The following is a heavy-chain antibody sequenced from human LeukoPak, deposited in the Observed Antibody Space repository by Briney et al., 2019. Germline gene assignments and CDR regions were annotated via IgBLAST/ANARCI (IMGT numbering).Heavy chain of an antibody. CDR2: IFGSGGST. CDR1: GFTFSSYA. J-gene: IGHJ4*02. Sequence: GGSLRLSCAASGFTFSSYAMYWVRPAPGKGLEWVSGIFGSGGSTHYADSVKGRFTVSRDNSKNTVYLQMNSLRAEDTAVYYCAKTTTGYSSGRFPGWPVDYWGQGTLVTVSS. V-gene: IGHV3-23*01. CDR3: AKTTTGYSSGRFPGWPVDY. D-gene: IGHD6-19*01.